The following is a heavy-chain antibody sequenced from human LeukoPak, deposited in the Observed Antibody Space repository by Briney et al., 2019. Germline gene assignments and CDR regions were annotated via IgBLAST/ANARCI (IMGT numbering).Heavy chain of an antibody. D-gene: IGHD3-9*01. Sequence: ASVKVSCKASGYTFTSYYMHWVRQAPGQGLEWMGWISAYNGNTNYAQKLQGRVTMTTDTSTSTAYMELRSLRSDDTAVYYCARDEGLRYFYYMDVWGKGTTVTISS. J-gene: IGHJ6*03. V-gene: IGHV1-18*04. CDR3: ARDEGLRYFYYMDV. CDR2: ISAYNGNT. CDR1: GYTFTSYY.